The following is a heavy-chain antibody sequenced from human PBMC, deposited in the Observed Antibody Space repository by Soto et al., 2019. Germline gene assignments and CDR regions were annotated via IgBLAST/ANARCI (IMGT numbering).Heavy chain of an antibody. D-gene: IGHD4-17*01. CDR3: ARLNHDYGDYHFDY. Sequence: SETLSLTCAVSGGSISSGGYSWSWIRQPPGKGLEWIGYIYHSGSTYYNPSLKSRVTISVDRSKNQFSLKLSSVTAADTAVYYCARLNHDYGDYHFDYWGQGTLVTVSS. J-gene: IGHJ4*02. CDR1: GGSISSGGYS. CDR2: IYHSGST. V-gene: IGHV4-30-2*01.